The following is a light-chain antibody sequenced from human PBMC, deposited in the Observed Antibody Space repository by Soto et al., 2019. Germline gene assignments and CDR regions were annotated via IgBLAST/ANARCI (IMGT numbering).Light chain of an antibody. Sequence: QSVLTQPPSVSGAPGQRVTISCTGSSSNIVAGYDVHWYQQLPGTAPKLLIYGNSNRPSGVPDRFSGSKSGTSASLAITGLQAEDEADYYCQSYDSSLSRVFGTGTKLTVL. V-gene: IGLV1-40*01. CDR2: GNS. CDR3: QSYDSSLSRV. CDR1: SSNIVAGYD. J-gene: IGLJ1*01.